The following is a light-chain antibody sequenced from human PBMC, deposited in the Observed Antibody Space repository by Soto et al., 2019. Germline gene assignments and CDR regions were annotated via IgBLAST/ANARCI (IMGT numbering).Light chain of an antibody. Sequence: DIQMTQSPSSVSASIGDRVTITCRASQDIDSWLAWLQQKPGEAPRLLIYAAISLHSGVPSRFSGAGSGTEFSLTISSLQPEDFATYFCQQGNSFPLTFGGGTKVEIK. J-gene: IGKJ4*01. V-gene: IGKV1-12*01. CDR1: QDIDSW. CDR2: AAI. CDR3: QQGNSFPLT.